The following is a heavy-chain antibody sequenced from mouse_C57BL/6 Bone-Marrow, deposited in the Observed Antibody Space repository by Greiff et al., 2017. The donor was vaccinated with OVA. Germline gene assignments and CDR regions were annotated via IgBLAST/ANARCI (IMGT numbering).Heavy chain of an antibody. CDR2: INYDGSST. CDR3: ARGYDHGDYYAMDY. V-gene: IGHV5-16*01. CDR1: GFTFSDYY. Sequence: EVKLVESEGGLVQPGSSMKLSCTASGFTFSDYYMAWVRQVPEKGLEWVANINYDGSSTYYLDSLKSRFIISRDNAKNILYLQMSSLKSEDTATYDCARGYDHGDYYAMDYWGQGTSVTVSS. J-gene: IGHJ4*01. D-gene: IGHD2-10*02.